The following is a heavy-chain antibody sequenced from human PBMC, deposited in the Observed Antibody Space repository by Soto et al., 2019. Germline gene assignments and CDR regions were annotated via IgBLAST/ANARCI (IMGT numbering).Heavy chain of an antibody. D-gene: IGHD3-10*01. J-gene: IGHJ5*02. Sequence: SETLSLTCTVSGGSISSYYWSWIRQPPGKGLEWIGYIYYSGSTNYNPSLKSRVTISVDTSKSQFSLKLSSVTAADTAVYYCARGMVRGVNNWFDPWGQGTLVTVSS. CDR1: GGSISSYY. CDR3: ARGMVRGVNNWFDP. V-gene: IGHV4-59*01. CDR2: IYYSGST.